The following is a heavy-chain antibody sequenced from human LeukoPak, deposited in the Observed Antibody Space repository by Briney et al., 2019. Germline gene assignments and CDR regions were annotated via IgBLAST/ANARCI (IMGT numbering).Heavy chain of an antibody. D-gene: IGHD5-12*01. Sequence: GGSLRLSCAASGFTFSSYSMNWVRQAPGKGVEGGSSISSSSSYIYYADSVKGRFTISRDNAKNSLYLQMNSLRAEDTAVYYCARVEYSGYDGPTYYYYYGMDVWGKGTTVTVSS. CDR2: ISSSSSYI. CDR3: ARVEYSGYDGPTYYYYYGMDV. J-gene: IGHJ6*04. CDR1: GFTFSSYS. V-gene: IGHV3-21*01.